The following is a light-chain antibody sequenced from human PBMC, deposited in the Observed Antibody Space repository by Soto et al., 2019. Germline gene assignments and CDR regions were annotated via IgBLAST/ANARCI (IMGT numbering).Light chain of an antibody. CDR2: EGS. CDR3: SSYAHAVV. J-gene: IGLJ2*01. Sequence: QSALTQPASVSGSPGQSITLSCTRTSSGVVSYNLVSWYQHHPGKAPKLMIYEGSQRPSGVSDRFSGSRSGNTASLTISGLQAEDEADYYCSSYAHAVVFGGGTKLTVL. V-gene: IGLV2-23*01. CDR1: SSGVVSYNL.